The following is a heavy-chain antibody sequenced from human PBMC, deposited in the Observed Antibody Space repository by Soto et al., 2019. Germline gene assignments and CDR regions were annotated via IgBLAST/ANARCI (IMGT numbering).Heavy chain of an antibody. J-gene: IGHJ6*03. Sequence: QVQLQESGPGLVKPSETLSLTCTGSGVSISPYYWSWVRQPPVNGLEWIGNVYYSGNTNYNPSLESRVTISVDTSRNRLALNLTSATAAETAVYYCARKGAAASYAHYYMDVWGRGTAVTVSS. CDR2: VYYSGNT. D-gene: IGHD6-13*01. V-gene: IGHV4-59*01. CDR1: GVSISPYY. CDR3: ARKGAAASYAHYYMDV.